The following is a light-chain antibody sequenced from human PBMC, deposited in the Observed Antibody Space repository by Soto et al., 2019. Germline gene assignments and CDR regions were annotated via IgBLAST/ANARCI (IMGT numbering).Light chain of an antibody. CDR2: GAS. J-gene: IGKJ1*01. Sequence: ESVLTQSPGTLSLSPGERASLSCRASQSVKSNSAWYQQKPGQAPRLLIYGASTRATGIPVRFSGSGSGTEFTLTISSLQSEDFAVYFCQQYHDWPGTFGQGTKVDIK. CDR3: QQYHDWPGT. V-gene: IGKV3-15*01. CDR1: QSVKSN.